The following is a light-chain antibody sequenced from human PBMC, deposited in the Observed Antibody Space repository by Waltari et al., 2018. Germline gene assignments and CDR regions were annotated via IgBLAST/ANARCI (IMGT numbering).Light chain of an antibody. J-gene: IGLJ2*01. CDR3: AAWDDSLNGVV. Sequence: QSVLTQPPSASGTPGQRVSISCSGRTSNLALNTVDWYRQLPGTAPKLLIYSNNQRPSGVPDRFSGSKSGTSASLAISGLQSEDEADYYCAAWDDSLNGVVFGGGTKLTV. CDR2: SNN. V-gene: IGLV1-44*01. CDR1: TSNLALNT.